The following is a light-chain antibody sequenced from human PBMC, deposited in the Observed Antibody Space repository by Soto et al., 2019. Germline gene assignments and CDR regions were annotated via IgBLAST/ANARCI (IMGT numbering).Light chain of an antibody. CDR2: GAS. CDR3: QQYGCSPWT. V-gene: IGKV3-20*01. Sequence: IVLLQTHSTLSLSPGERSTLSYRSSQSVSSSYLAWYQQKPGQAPRLLIYGASSRATGIPDRFSGSGSGTDFTLTISRLEPEDFAVYYCQQYGCSPWTFGQGTKVDIK. CDR1: QSVSSSY. J-gene: IGKJ1*01.